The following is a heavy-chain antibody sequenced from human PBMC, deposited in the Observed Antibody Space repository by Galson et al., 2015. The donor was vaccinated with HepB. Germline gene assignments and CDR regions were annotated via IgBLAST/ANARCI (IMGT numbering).Heavy chain of an antibody. CDR1: GFTFRNYV. CDR3: ASFMEADYQLLFQGGYYYYGMDI. D-gene: IGHD2-2*01. Sequence: SLRLSCAVSGFTFRNYVMTWVRQAPGKGLEWISSIIGSGGSTFYADSVKGRFTISRDNSKNTLFLQMNGLRAEDTAVYYCASFMEADYQLLFQGGYYYYGMDIWGQGTTVTVSS. CDR2: IIGSGGST. J-gene: IGHJ6*02. V-gene: IGHV3-23*01.